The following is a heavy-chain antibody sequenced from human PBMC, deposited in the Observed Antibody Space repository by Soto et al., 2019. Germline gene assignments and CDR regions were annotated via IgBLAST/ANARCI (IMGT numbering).Heavy chain of an antibody. V-gene: IGHV4-59*01. CDR3: CTGGNRYSKVACGVGGFDY. CDR1: GASITSSY. D-gene: IGHD5-12*01. Sequence: PSETLSLTCTVSGASITSSYWSWIRQSPGKGLEWIAYVYHTGATNYNPSRKSRVTISLDTSKNQVSLNLTPLSTAHTAEYFGCTGGNRYSKVACGVGGFDYWGQGSLVTVSS. CDR2: VYHTGAT. J-gene: IGHJ4*02.